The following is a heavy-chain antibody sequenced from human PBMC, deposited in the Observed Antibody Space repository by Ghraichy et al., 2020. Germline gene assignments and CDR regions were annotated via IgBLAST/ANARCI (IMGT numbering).Heavy chain of an antibody. CDR2: IYTSGST. V-gene: IGHV4-61*02. Sequence: SETLSLTCTVSGGSISSGSYYWSWIRQPAGKGLEWIGRIYTSGSTNYNPSLKSRVTISVDTSKNQFSLKLSSVTAADTAVYYCAREDGYCSGGSCTYYYYYGMDVWGQGTTVTVSS. D-gene: IGHD2-15*01. J-gene: IGHJ6*02. CDR3: AREDGYCSGGSCTYYYYYGMDV. CDR1: GGSISSGSYY.